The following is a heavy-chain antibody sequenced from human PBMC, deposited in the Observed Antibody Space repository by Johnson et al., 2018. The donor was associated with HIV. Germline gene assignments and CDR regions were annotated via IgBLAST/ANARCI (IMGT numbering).Heavy chain of an antibody. J-gene: IGHJ3*02. Sequence: QVQLVESGGGVVQPGGSLRLSCAASGFTFSDYGMHWVRQAPGKGLEWVAFIRYDGSNKYYADSVKGRFTFSRDNSKNTLYLQMNSLRTEDTAVYYCARGRITTRVRDRRGGGLDIWGQGTMVIVSS. V-gene: IGHV3-30*02. D-gene: IGHD3-22*01. CDR3: ARGRITTRVRDRRGGGLDI. CDR1: GFTFSDYG. CDR2: IRYDGSNK.